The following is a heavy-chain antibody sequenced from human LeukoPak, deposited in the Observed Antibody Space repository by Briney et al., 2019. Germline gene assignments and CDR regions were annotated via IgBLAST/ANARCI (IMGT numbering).Heavy chain of an antibody. CDR2: IRQDGTEQ. CDR1: GFTFSNYV. Sequence: PGGSLRLSCAASGFTFSNYVMSWVRQAPGKGLEWVAYIRQDGTEQDYVDSVKGRFTISRDNAKNSLYLQMHSLRAEDTAVYYCARLRWAQSEFDSWGQGSLVTVSS. CDR3: ARLRWAQSEFDS. J-gene: IGHJ4*02. D-gene: IGHD5-24*01. V-gene: IGHV3-7*01.